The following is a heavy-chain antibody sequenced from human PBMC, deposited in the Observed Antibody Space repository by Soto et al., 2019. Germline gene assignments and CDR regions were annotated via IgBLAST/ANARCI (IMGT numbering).Heavy chain of an antibody. D-gene: IGHD6-6*01. Sequence: GGSLRLSCAASGFTFSSYWMHWVRQAPGKGLVWVSRINSDGSSTSYADSVKGRFTISRDNAKNTLYLQMNSLRAEDTAVYYCARRVAARFAFDICCQGTMVTVSS. CDR1: GFTFSSYW. CDR2: INSDGSST. CDR3: ARRVAARFAFDI. J-gene: IGHJ3*02. V-gene: IGHV3-74*01.